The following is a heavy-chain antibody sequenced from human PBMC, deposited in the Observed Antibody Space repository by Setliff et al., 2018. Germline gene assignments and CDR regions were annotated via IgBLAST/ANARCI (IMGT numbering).Heavy chain of an antibody. CDR2: IYYSGST. Sequence: SETLSLTCTVSGGSISSYYWSWIRQPPGKRLEWIGYIYYSGSTNYNPSFESRVTIPLDTYKNHFSLKLNSATAADTAGYYCARLRGAFAYWGQGTLVTVSS. D-gene: IGHD3-16*01. CDR3: ARLRGAFAY. J-gene: IGHJ4*02. V-gene: IGHV4-59*01. CDR1: GGSISSYY.